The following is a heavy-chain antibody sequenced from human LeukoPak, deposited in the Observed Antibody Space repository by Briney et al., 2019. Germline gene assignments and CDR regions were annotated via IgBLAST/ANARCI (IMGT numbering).Heavy chain of an antibody. CDR2: IYRNGDT. Sequence: SETLSLTCTVSDYSISNPYYWGWIRQPPGKGLEWIGSIYRNGDTYYNPSLKSRVTISVDTSKNQFSLKLSSVTAADTAVYYCARTVTGSTATGFDYWGQGTLVTVSS. CDR1: DYSISNPYY. V-gene: IGHV4-38-2*02. CDR3: ARTVTGSTATGFDY. J-gene: IGHJ4*02. D-gene: IGHD3-10*01.